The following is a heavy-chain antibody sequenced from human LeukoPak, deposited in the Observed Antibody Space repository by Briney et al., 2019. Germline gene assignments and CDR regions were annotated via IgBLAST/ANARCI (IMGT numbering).Heavy chain of an antibody. V-gene: IGHV3-48*01. D-gene: IGHD3-10*01. J-gene: IGHJ4*02. CDR3: ATLRGGH. CDR1: GFTFSLYS. CDR2: IGGISGTI. Sequence: GGSLRLSCAASGFTFSLYSMTWGRQAPGKGLEWISYIGGISGTIKYADSVKGRFTISRDNAKNSLFLQMNSLRAEDTAVYFCATLRGGHWGQGTLVTVSP.